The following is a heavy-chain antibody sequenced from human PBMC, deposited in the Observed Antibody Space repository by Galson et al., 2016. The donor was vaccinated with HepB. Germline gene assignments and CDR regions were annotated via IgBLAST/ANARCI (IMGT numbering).Heavy chain of an antibody. V-gene: IGHV3-9*01. J-gene: IGHJ4*02. D-gene: IGHD3-22*01. CDR2: ISRDSGEI. CDR1: GFTFDDYA. Sequence: SLRLSCAASGFTFDDYAMHWVRQAPGRGLEWVSGISRDSGEIGYADSVMARFTISRDNAQNSLYLQMNSLRTEDTAFYFCATGIPRGDSGGYYRPFDYWGQGALVTVSS. CDR3: ATGIPRGDSGGYYRPFDY.